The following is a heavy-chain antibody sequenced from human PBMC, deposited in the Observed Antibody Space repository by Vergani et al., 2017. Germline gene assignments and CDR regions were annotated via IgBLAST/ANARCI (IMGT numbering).Heavy chain of an antibody. D-gene: IGHD3-16*01. CDR3: ASGKYYSDSTSHFRGRYFDV. Sequence: EVQLLESGGGLVQPGGSLRLSCGASGFTFSSYAMTWVRQAPGKGLEWIGSIYNSGNGDSSSSLKSRVTISADTSKNQFSLRLTSVTAADTAVYYCASGKYYSDSTSHFRGRYFDVWGRGTLVTVPS. V-gene: IGHV3-23*05. CDR2: IYNSGNG. J-gene: IGHJ2*01. CDR1: GFTFSSYA.